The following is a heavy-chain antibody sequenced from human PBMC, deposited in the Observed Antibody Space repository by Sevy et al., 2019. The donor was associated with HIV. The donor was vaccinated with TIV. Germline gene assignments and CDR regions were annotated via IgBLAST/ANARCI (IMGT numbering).Heavy chain of an antibody. CDR3: ATRKGYYDGSGYYDY. V-gene: IGHV4-59*01. Sequence: SETLSLTCTVSGGSISGYYWSWFRQPPGKGLEYIGYIYYTGSTNYNPSLKSRVTISVDTSKNQFSLQLSSVTAADTAVYYCATRKGYYDGSGYYDYWGQGILVTVSS. CDR1: GGSISGYY. D-gene: IGHD3-22*01. CDR2: IYYTGST. J-gene: IGHJ4*02.